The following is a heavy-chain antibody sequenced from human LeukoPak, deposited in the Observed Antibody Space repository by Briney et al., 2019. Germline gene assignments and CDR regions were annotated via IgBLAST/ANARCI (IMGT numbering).Heavy chain of an antibody. D-gene: IGHD2-15*01. CDR3: AKAPVTTCRGAFCYPFDY. J-gene: IGHJ4*02. V-gene: IGHV3-30*02. Sequence: GGSLRLSCAASGFTFSSYGMHWVRQAPGKGLEWVAFIRYDGSNKYYADSVKGRFTISRDSSKNTLFLQMNRLRPEDAAVYYCAKAPVTTCRGAFCYPFDYWGRGTLVTVSS. CDR1: GFTFSSYG. CDR2: IRYDGSNK.